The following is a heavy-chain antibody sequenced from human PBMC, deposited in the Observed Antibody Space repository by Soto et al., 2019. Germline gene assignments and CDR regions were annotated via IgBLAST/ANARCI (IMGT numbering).Heavy chain of an antibody. V-gene: IGHV3-7*01. CDR1: GFTFSSYW. Sequence: PGGSLRLSCAASGFTFSSYWMSWVRQAPGKGLEWVANIKQDGSEKYYVDSVKGRFTISRDNAKNSLYLQMNSLRAEDTAVYYCARDPLPAAPSRAYFDYWGQGTLVTVSS. J-gene: IGHJ4*02. D-gene: IGHD2-2*01. CDR3: ARDPLPAAPSRAYFDY. CDR2: IKQDGSEK.